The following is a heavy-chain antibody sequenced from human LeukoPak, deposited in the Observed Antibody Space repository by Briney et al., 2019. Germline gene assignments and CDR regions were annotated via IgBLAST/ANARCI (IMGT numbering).Heavy chain of an antibody. J-gene: IGHJ1*01. D-gene: IGHD3-22*01. CDR1: GGSLSSYY. V-gene: IGHV4-59*08. Sequence: SETLSLTCTVPGGSLSSYYWSWIRQPPGKGLEWIGYIYYSGSTNYNPSLKSRVTISIETSKNQFSLKLSSVTAADTAVYYCARHYDNGGYGFFQHWGRGTLVTASS. CDR2: IYYSGST. CDR3: ARHYDNGGYGFFQH.